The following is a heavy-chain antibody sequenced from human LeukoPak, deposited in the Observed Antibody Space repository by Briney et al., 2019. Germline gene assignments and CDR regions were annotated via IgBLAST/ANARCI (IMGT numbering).Heavy chain of an antibody. J-gene: IGHJ5*02. D-gene: IGHD3-3*01. CDR2: ISWNDDK. V-gene: IGHV2-5*01. CDR1: GFALGTRGAG. CDR3: AHSGITIFGVAIRGEFRFDA. Sequence: VSGPTLVKPPQTLTLTCTFSGFALGTRGAGVGWIRQPPGKALEWLPLISWNDDKRYRPSLKSRLTITHETSHTHLLLTMTNMDPVDTATYFCAHSGITIFGVAIRGEFRFDAWGQGTLGTVSS.